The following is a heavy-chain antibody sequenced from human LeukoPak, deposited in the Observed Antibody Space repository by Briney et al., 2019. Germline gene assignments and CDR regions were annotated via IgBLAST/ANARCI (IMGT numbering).Heavy chain of an antibody. J-gene: IGHJ4*02. CDR2: IYSGGST. CDR1: GFTLSSNY. D-gene: IGHD1-26*01. CDR3: ARGGSGSYPQVFDY. Sequence: GGSLRLSRAASGFTLSSNYMSWVRQAPGKGLEGVSVIYSGGSTYYADSVKGRFTISRDNSKNTLYLQMNSLRAEDTAVYYCARGGSGSYPQVFDYWGQGTLVTVSS. V-gene: IGHV3-53*01.